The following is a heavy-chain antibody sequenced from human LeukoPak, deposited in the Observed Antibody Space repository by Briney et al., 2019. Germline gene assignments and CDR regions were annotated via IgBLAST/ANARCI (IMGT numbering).Heavy chain of an antibody. CDR1: GFTFGDYA. CDR2: IRSKAYGGTT. CDR3: TRGAVRLLRYFDWSYNWFDP. Sequence: GGSLRLSCTASGFTFGDYAMSWFRQAPGKGLEWVGFIRSKAYGGTTEYAASVKGRFTISRDDSKSIAYLQMNSLKTEDTAVYYCTRGAVRLLRYFDWSYNWFDPWGQGTLVTVSS. D-gene: IGHD3-9*01. J-gene: IGHJ5*02. V-gene: IGHV3-49*03.